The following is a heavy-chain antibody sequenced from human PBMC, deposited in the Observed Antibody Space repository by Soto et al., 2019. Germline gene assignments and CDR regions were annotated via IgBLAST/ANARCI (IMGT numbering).Heavy chain of an antibody. CDR2: IWYDGSNQ. CDR1: GFIFTTYG. J-gene: IGHJ4*02. Sequence: QVQLVESGGGVVQPGRSLRLSCAASGFIFTTYGLQWVRQAPGKGLEWVAVIWYDGSNQYYADSVKGRFTISRDNSKNSLYLEMNSVRVEDTAVYYCVKDHCGGDCYSEPYFDYWGQGTLVTVSS. D-gene: IGHD2-21*02. CDR3: VKDHCGGDCYSEPYFDY. V-gene: IGHV3-33*06.